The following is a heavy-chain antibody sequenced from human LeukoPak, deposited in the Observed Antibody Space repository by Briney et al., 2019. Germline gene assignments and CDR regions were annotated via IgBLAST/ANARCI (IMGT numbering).Heavy chain of an antibody. CDR1: GGSITGYY. CDR2: VSDTGRA. CDR3: ARGTAMPPISGYYPFVD. J-gene: IGHJ4*02. D-gene: IGHD3-22*01. Sequence: SETLSLTCTVSGGSITGYYWTWIRQPAGKGLEWIGRVSDTGRAYYNPSLERRVTISLDTSNNRFSLKVTSVTAADTAVYYCARGTAMPPISGYYPFVDWGQGTLVSVSS. V-gene: IGHV4-4*07.